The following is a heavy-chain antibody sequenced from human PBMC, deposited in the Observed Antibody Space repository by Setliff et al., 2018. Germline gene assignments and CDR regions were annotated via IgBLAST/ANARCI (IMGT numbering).Heavy chain of an antibody. CDR1: GGSISNSGYS. Sequence: PSETLSLTCTVSGGSISNSGYSWGWIRQPPGKGLEWIGEIIHSGSTNYNPSLKSRLTISRDTSKNQVSLKLNSVTATDTAVYYCARDLGHGGDSDYWGQGILVTVSS. J-gene: IGHJ4*02. CDR2: IIHSGST. D-gene: IGHD2-21*02. CDR3: ARDLGHGGDSDY. V-gene: IGHV4-39*07.